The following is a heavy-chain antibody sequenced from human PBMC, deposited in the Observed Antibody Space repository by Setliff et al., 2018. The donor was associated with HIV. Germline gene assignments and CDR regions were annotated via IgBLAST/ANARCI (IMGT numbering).Heavy chain of an antibody. CDR1: GGTFSSYA. CDR2: IIPIFGTA. V-gene: IGHV1-69*13. CDR3: ARGTRVGANDAFDV. Sequence: SVKVSCKASGGTFSSYAISWVRQAPGQGLEWMGGIIPIFGTANYAQKFQGRVTITADESTSTAYMELSSLRSEDTAVYYCARGTRVGANDAFDVWGQGTMVTVS. J-gene: IGHJ3*01. D-gene: IGHD1-26*01.